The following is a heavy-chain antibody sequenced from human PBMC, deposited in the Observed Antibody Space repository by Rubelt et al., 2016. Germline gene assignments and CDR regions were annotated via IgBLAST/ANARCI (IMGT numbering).Heavy chain of an antibody. CDR1: GYTFTSYA. CDR3: ASMYSSSWYRGWFDP. CDR2: INAGNGNT. J-gene: IGHJ5*02. V-gene: IGHV1-3*01. Sequence: QVQLVQSGAEVKKPGASVKVSCKASGYTFTSYAMHWVRQAPGQRLEWMGWINAGNGNTKYSQKFHGRVTITRDTSASTAYMELSSLRSEDTAVYYCASMYSSSWYRGWFDPWGQGTLVTVAS. D-gene: IGHD6-13*01.